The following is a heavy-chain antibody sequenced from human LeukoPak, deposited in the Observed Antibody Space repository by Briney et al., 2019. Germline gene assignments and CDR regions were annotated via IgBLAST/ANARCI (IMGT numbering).Heavy chain of an antibody. CDR1: GLTFSSYS. V-gene: IGHV3-21*01. CDR2: ISSSSSYI. CDR3: ARDQGYYYDSSGYYLDY. D-gene: IGHD3-22*01. J-gene: IGHJ4*02. Sequence: VGSLRLSCAPSGLTFSSYSMNCVRQAPVKGLNWVSSISSSSSYIYYADSVKGRFTISRDNAKNSLYLQMNSLRAEDTAVYYCARDQGYYYDSSGYYLDYWGQGTLVTVSS.